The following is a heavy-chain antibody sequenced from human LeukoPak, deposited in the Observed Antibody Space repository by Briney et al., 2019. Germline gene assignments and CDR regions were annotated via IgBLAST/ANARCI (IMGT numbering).Heavy chain of an antibody. V-gene: IGHV4-4*09. J-gene: IGHJ4*02. D-gene: IGHD4-17*01. CDR1: GGSISSYY. CDR2: IYTSEST. Sequence: SETLSLTCTVSGGSISSYYWSWIRQPPGKGLEWIGYIYTSESTNYNPSLKSRVTISVDTSKNQFSLKLSSVTAADTAVYYCARCPSLYGDYGEGEDYWGQGTLVTVSS. CDR3: ARCPSLYGDYGEGEDY.